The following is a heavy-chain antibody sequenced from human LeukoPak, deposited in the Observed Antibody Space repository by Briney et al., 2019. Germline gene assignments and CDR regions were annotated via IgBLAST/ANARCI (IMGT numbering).Heavy chain of an antibody. D-gene: IGHD1-26*01. CDR1: GFTVSSNY. CDR3: ARVPAVGRMTDY. CDR2: IYSGGST. Sequence: GGSLRLSCAASGFTVSSNYMSWVRQAPGKGLEWVSVIYSGGSTYYADSVKGRFTISRDNSKNTPYLQMNSLRAEDTAVYHCARVPAVGRMTDYWGQGTLVTVSS. V-gene: IGHV3-66*02. J-gene: IGHJ4*02.